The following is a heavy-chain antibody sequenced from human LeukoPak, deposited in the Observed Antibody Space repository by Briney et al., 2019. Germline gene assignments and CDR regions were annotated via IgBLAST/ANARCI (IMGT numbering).Heavy chain of an antibody. J-gene: IGHJ4*02. CDR1: GFTFSSYA. CDR3: AKSRDHGSGSYFHYFDY. Sequence: GGSLRLSCAASGFTFSSYAMSWVRQAPGKGLEWVSAISGSGGSTYYADPVKGRFTISRDNSKNTLYLQMNSLRAEDTAVYYCAKSRDHGSGSYFHYFDYWGQGTLVTVSS. CDR2: ISGSGGST. D-gene: IGHD3-10*01. V-gene: IGHV3-23*01.